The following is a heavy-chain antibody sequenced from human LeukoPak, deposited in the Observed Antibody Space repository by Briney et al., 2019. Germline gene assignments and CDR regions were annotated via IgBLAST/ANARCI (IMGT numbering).Heavy chain of an antibody. J-gene: IGHJ6*02. CDR2: IKQDGSEK. D-gene: IGHD2-15*01. V-gene: IGHV3-7*01. Sequence: GGSLRVSCAASGFTFSNYWMSWVRQAPGKGLEWVANIKQDGSEKCYVDSVKGRFTISRDNAKNSLYLQMNSLRAEDTAVYYCARDRWELLSNSYHYCGLDVWGQGTTATVSS. CDR3: ARDRWELLSNSYHYCGLDV. CDR1: GFTFSNYW.